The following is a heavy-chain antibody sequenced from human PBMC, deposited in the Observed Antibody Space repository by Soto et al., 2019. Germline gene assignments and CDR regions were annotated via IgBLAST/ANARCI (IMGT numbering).Heavy chain of an antibody. CDR1: GFTFSSYW. D-gene: IGHD6-19*01. CDR3: AKDLMDSSGWYWFDY. V-gene: IGHV3-7*05. J-gene: IGHJ4*02. Sequence: GGSLRLSCAASGFTFSSYWMSWVRQAPGKGLEWVANIKQDGSEKYYVDSVKGRFTISRDNSKNTLYLQMNSLRAEDTAVYYCAKDLMDSSGWYWFDYWGQGTLVTVSS. CDR2: IKQDGSEK.